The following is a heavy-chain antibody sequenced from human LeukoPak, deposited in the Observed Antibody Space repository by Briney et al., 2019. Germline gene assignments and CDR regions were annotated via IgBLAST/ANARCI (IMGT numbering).Heavy chain of an antibody. V-gene: IGHV4-59*12. CDR2: IYYSGST. D-gene: IGHD4-23*01. J-gene: IGHJ4*02. CDR1: GGSISSYY. Sequence: PSETLSLTCTVSGGSISSYYWSWIRQPPGKGLEWIGYIYYSGSTNYNPSLKSRVTISVDTSKNQFSLKLSSVTAADTAVYYCARDYGGNGGLDYWGQGTLVTVSS. CDR3: ARDYGGNGGLDY.